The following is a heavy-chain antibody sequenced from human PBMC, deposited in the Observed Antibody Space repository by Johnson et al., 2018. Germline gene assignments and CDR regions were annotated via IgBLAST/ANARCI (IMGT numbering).Heavy chain of an antibody. CDR3: ATSNGRRDAI. V-gene: IGHV3-7*01. CDR2: INQDGSVK. CDR1: GITFSSYW. Sequence: VRLVEAGGDLVEPGGSLRLSCAASGITFSSYWMTWVRQAPGKGLEWVANINQDGSVKNYEDSVKGRFSISRDKAKNSLYLQMNSLRVEDTAVYYCATSNGRRDAIWGQGTMVTVSS. J-gene: IGHJ3*02. D-gene: IGHD2-8*01.